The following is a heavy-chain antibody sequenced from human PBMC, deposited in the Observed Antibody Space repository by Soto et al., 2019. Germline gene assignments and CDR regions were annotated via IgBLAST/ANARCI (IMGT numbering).Heavy chain of an antibody. J-gene: IGHJ5*02. V-gene: IGHV4-59*08. CDR2: VYDSGST. Sequence: SETLSLTCTVSGGSISNFYWSWIRQPPGKGLEWIGYVYDSGSTKYNPSLRSRVTISVDNSKSQFSLKLTSVTAADTALYYCAGRVTNNWAWFDTWGQGTLVTVSS. CDR1: GGSISNFY. D-gene: IGHD1-1*01. CDR3: AGRVTNNWAWFDT.